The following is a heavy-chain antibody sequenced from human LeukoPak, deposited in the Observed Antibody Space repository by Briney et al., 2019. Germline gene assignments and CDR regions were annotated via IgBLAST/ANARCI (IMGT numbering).Heavy chain of an antibody. J-gene: IGHJ4*02. CDR3: ARGYGYSYGSVDY. D-gene: IGHD5-18*01. CDR2: IYYSGST. V-gene: IGHV4-39*01. CDR1: GGSISSSSYY. Sequence: PSETLSLTCTVSGGSISSSSYYWGWIRQPPGKGLGWIGSIYYSGSTYYNPSLKSRVTISVDTSKNQFSQKLSSVTAADTAVYYCARGYGYSYGSVDYWGQGTLVTVSS.